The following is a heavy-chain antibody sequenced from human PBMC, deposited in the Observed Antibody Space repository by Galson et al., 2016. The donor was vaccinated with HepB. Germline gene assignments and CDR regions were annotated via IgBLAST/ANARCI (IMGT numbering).Heavy chain of an antibody. CDR2: MKQDGSEK. Sequence: SLRLSCAASGFTFSNSWMSWVRQAPGKGLEWVANMKQDGSEKYYMDSVKGRFTISRDNAKNSLFLQMNSLRAEDTAVYYCARVRAVAGREFFDYWGQGTLVTVSS. D-gene: IGHD6-19*01. J-gene: IGHJ4*02. CDR3: ARVRAVAGREFFDY. CDR1: GFTFSNSW. V-gene: IGHV3-7*03.